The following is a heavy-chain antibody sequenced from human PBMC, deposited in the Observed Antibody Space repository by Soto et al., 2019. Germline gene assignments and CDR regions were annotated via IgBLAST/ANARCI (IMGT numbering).Heavy chain of an antibody. Sequence: ASVKVSCKASGYTFTSYGISWVRQAHGQGLEWMGWISAYNGNTNYAQKLQGRVTMTTDTSTSTAYMELRSLRSDDTAVYYCARGITGLGEYSSSSGAFDIWGQGTMVTVSS. J-gene: IGHJ3*02. D-gene: IGHD6-6*01. CDR2: ISAYNGNT. V-gene: IGHV1-18*01. CDR3: ARGITGLGEYSSSSGAFDI. CDR1: GYTFTSYG.